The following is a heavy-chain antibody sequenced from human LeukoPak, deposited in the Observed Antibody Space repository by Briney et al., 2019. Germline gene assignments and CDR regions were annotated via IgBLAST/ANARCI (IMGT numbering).Heavy chain of an antibody. CDR3: ARVGGAYYGSGSYYSGY. V-gene: IGHV3-23*01. D-gene: IGHD3-10*01. J-gene: IGHJ4*02. Sequence: GGSLRLSCAASGFTLSDYYMSWIRQAPGKGLEWVSAISGSGGSTYYADSVKGRFTISRDNSKNTLYLQMNSLRAEDTAVYYCARVGGAYYGSGSYYSGYWGQGTLVTVSS. CDR1: GFTLSDYY. CDR2: ISGSGGST.